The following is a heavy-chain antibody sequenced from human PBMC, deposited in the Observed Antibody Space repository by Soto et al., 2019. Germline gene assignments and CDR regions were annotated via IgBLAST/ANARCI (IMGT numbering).Heavy chain of an antibody. J-gene: IGHJ4*02. CDR3: ASGHDAYKVRY. CDR2: IYYTRNT. D-gene: IGHD1-1*01. V-gene: IGHV4-31*03. Sequence: SETLSLTCTVSGGSISSGGTGSYWTWIRQLPGMGLEWIGYIYYTRNTYYYSSLKSRPSLSLASSANQFSLKLTTVTAADTAVYFCASGHDAYKVRYWGQGTLVTVSS. CDR1: GGSISSGGTGSY.